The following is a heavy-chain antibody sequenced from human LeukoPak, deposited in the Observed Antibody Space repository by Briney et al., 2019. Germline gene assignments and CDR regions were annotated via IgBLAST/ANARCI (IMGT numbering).Heavy chain of an antibody. Sequence: SETLSLTCTVSGGSISSGGYYETWIRQPPGKGLEWIGHVYFSGTSSYNPSLKSRVTISADTSKNQFSLKLISVTAADTAVYFCARRRMIRGVIIFDYWGPGALVTVSS. CDR2: VYFSGTS. J-gene: IGHJ4*02. CDR1: GGSISSGGYY. D-gene: IGHD3-10*01. V-gene: IGHV4-61*08. CDR3: ARRRMIRGVIIFDY.